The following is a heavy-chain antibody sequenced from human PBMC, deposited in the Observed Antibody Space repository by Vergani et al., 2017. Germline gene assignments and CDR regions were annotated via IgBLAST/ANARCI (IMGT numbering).Heavy chain of an antibody. CDR1: GFTFEDSA. CDR3: ARDIGPGGGSELNS. J-gene: IGHJ4*02. CDR2: ISWNGGST. V-gene: IGHV3-43D*03. D-gene: IGHD2-15*01. Sequence: EVLLAESVGGVVQPGGSLRLSCAVSGFTFEDSAMHWVRQAPGKGLEWVSLISWNGGSTHYADSVKGRFTISRDNSKNSLYLQMNTLRAEDTALYYCARDIGPGGGSELNSWGQGTLVTVSS.